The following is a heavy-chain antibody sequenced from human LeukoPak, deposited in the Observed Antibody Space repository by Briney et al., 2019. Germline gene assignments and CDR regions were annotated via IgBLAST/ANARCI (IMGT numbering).Heavy chain of an antibody. V-gene: IGHV3-30*04. D-gene: IGHD6-13*01. CDR3: AREGGNSSSWGYFDY. CDR2: ISYDGSKK. Sequence: GGSLRLSCGDSGFILRGHTMHWVRQAPGKGLEWVAVISYDGSKKFYADSVKGRFTISRDISKSTLYPHMNSLRAEDTALYYCAREGGNSSSWGYFDYWGQGTLVTVSS. J-gene: IGHJ4*02. CDR1: GFILRGHT.